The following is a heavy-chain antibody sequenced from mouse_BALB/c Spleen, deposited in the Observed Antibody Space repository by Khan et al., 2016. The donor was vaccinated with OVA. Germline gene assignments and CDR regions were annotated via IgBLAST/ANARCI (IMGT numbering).Heavy chain of an antibody. D-gene: IGHD1-1*02. CDR3: ARIYGGDFDY. CDR2: ISYSGNN. CDR1: GYSITSDYA. V-gene: IGHV3-2*02. Sequence: EVQLQESGPGLVKPSQSLSLTCTVTGYSITSDYAWNWIRQFPGNKLEWMGYISYSGNNKYNPFLKSRISITRDTSKNQFFLQLNSVTIEDTATYYCARIYGGDFDYWGQSTTLTVSS. J-gene: IGHJ2*01.